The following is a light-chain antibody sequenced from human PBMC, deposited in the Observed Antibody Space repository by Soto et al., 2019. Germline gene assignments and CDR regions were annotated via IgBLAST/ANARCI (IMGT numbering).Light chain of an antibody. CDR2: DVS. CDR1: SSDVGGYNY. CDR3: STYTTSNIPQLV. V-gene: IGLV2-14*03. J-gene: IGLJ1*01. Sequence: QSVLTQPASVSGSPGQSITISCTGTSSDVGGYNYVSWYQHHPGKAPKLMIFDVSNRPSGVSNRFSGSKSGNTASLTISGLQPEDEADYYCSTYTTSNIPQLVFGPGTNVTVL.